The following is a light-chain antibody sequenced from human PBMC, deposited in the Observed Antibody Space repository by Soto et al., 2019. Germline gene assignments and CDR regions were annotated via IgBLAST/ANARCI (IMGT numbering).Light chain of an antibody. CDR1: QSVSSNY. Sequence: DIVLTQSPGTLSLSPGERATLSCRASQSVSSNYLAWYQQYPGQAPRILIYRASSRATGIPDRFSGSGSGTDFTLTISRLEPEDFAVYYCQQYGSSSWTFGQGTKVESK. CDR3: QQYGSSSWT. V-gene: IGKV3-20*01. CDR2: RAS. J-gene: IGKJ1*01.